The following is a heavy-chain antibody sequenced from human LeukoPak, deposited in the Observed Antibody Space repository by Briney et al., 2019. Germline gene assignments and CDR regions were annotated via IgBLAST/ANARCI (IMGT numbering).Heavy chain of an antibody. CDR1: GFTFSSYE. J-gene: IGHJ1*01. CDR3: ARDSGDCPEIYFQH. D-gene: IGHD2-21*02. V-gene: IGHV3-48*03. Sequence: PGGSLRLSCAASGFTFSSYEMNWVRQAPGKGLEWVSYISSSGSTIYYADSVKGRFTISRDNAKNSLYLQMNSLRAEDTAVYYCARDSGDCPEIYFQHWGQGTLVTVSS. CDR2: ISSSGSTI.